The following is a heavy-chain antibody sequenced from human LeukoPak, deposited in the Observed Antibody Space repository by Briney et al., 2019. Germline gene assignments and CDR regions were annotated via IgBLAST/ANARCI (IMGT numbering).Heavy chain of an antibody. CDR2: IWYDGSNK. D-gene: IGHD4-17*01. Sequence: GGSLRLSCAASGFTFSSYGMHWVRQAPGKGLEWVAVIWYDGSNKQYADSVKGRFTISRDNSKNTPYLQMNSLRAEDTAVYYCAKGGESDYGDHFDYWGQGTLVTVSS. CDR3: AKGGESDYGDHFDY. J-gene: IGHJ4*02. CDR1: GFTFSSYG. V-gene: IGHV3-33*06.